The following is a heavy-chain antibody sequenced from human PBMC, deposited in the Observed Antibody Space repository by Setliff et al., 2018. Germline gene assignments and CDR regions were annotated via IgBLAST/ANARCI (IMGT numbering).Heavy chain of an antibody. J-gene: IGHJ5*02. V-gene: IGHV1-18*01. CDR3: VREGLSFGPGCCPNWLDP. CDR2: ISCYDGNT. Sequence: APVKVSCKASGDSFNNYAISWVRQAPGQGLEWMGWISCYDGNTNYAQELQGRVAMTTDTSTSTAYMELSTLTSDDTAVYYCVREGLSFGPGCCPNWLDPWGQGTLVTVSS. CDR1: GDSFNNYA. D-gene: IGHD3-3*01.